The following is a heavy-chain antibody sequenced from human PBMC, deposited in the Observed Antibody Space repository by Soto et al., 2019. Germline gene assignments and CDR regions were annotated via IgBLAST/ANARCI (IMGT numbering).Heavy chain of an antibody. D-gene: IGHD2-15*01. CDR1: GYTFTSYG. Sequence: QVQLVQSGAEVKKPGASVKVSCKASGYTFTSYGISWVRQAPGQGLEWMGWISAYNGNTNYAQKLQGRVTMTTDTYTSTASMELRSLRSDDTAVYYCASVGGYCSGGSCPAFDIWGQGTMVTVSS. J-gene: IGHJ3*02. CDR2: ISAYNGNT. CDR3: ASVGGYCSGGSCPAFDI. V-gene: IGHV1-18*01.